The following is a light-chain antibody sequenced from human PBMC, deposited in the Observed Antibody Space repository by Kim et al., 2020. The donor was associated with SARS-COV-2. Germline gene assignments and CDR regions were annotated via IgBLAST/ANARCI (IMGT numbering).Light chain of an antibody. CDR3: QQYDRSPYT. CDR2: GTS. Sequence: EIVLTQSPGTLSLSPGERATLSCRASQSVASNHLAWFQQKPGQAPRLLIYGTSSRATGFPDRFSASESGTDFTLTISRLEPEDFAVYYCQQYDRSPYTFGQGTKLEI. V-gene: IGKV3-20*01. J-gene: IGKJ2*01. CDR1: QSVASNH.